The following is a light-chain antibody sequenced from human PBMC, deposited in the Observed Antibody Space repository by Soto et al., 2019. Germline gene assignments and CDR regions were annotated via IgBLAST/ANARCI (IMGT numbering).Light chain of an antibody. CDR2: GSS. CDR1: QSVSATF. V-gene: IGKV3-20*01. Sequence: ENVLTQDPGTLPLSNGERATLSCRASQSVSATFIAWYQQKSGQAPRLLLYGSSSRATGVADRFSGAGSGTDFTLTISRLEPEDFALYYCQQHDILPIAFGQGTRLEIK. CDR3: QQHDILPIA. J-gene: IGKJ5*01.